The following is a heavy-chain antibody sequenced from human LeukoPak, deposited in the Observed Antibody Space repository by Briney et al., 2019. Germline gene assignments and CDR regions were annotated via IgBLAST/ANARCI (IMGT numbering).Heavy chain of an antibody. D-gene: IGHD2-2*01. CDR3: ARHYRPEYCSSTSCYRSYYYYGMDV. CDR1: GGSISSYY. V-gene: IGHV4-59*08. Sequence: SETLSLTCTVSGGSISSYYWSWIRQHPGKGLEWIGYIYYSGSTYYNPSLKSRVTISVDTSKNQFSLKLSSVTAADTAVYYCARHYRPEYCSSTSCYRSYYYYGMDVWGQGTTVTVSS. CDR2: IYYSGST. J-gene: IGHJ6*02.